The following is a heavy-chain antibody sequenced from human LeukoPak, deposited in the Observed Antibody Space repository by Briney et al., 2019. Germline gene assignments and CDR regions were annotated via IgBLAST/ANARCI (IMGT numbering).Heavy chain of an antibody. CDR2: VYYSTNT. CDR1: GDSISSSSYY. CDR3: ARRLGSSSTGFDY. J-gene: IGHJ4*02. D-gene: IGHD2-2*01. Sequence: SETLSLTCTVSGDSISSSSYYWDWIRQPPGKGLEWIGNVYYSTNTYYNPSLKSPVTISVDTSKNQFSLKLSSVTAADTAVYYCARRLGSSSTGFDYWGQGTLVTVSS. V-gene: IGHV4-39*07.